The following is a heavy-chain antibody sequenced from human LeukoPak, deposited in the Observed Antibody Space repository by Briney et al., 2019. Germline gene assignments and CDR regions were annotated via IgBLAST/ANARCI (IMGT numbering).Heavy chain of an antibody. J-gene: IGHJ4*02. Sequence: GGSLRLSCAASGFTFSSYAMSWVRQAPGKGLAWVSTISGSGDSTDYPDSVKGRFTISRDNSKNTLSLQMNSLRGEDTAVYYCAREGLWAAAGTFDYWGQGTLVTVSS. V-gene: IGHV3-23*01. CDR3: AREGLWAAAGTFDY. CDR2: ISGSGDST. D-gene: IGHD6-13*01. CDR1: GFTFSSYA.